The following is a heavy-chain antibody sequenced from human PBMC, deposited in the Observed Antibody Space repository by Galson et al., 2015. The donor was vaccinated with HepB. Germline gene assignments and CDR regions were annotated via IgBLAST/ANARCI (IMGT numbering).Heavy chain of an antibody. CDR3: ARGGYDLENFDY. Sequence: CAISGDSVSSNSAAWNWTRQSPSRGLEWLGRTYYRSKWYNDYAVSVKSRITINPDTSKNQFSLQLNSVTPEDTAVYYCARGGYDLENFDYWGQGTLVTVSS. CDR1: GDSVSSNSAA. J-gene: IGHJ4*02. V-gene: IGHV6-1*01. CDR2: TYYRSKWYN. D-gene: IGHD5-12*01.